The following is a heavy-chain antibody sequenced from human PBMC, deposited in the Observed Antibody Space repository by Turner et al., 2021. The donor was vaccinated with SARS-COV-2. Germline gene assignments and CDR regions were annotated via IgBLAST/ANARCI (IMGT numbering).Heavy chain of an antibody. Sequence: QVQLVQSGAEVKKPGSSVKVSCKASGGTFGSYAISWVRQAPGQGLEWMGGIIPIFGTANYAQKFQGRVTITADKSTSTAYMELSSLRSEDTAVYYCARGATMVRGVIENLYYYYYGMDVWGQGTTVTVSS. J-gene: IGHJ6*02. V-gene: IGHV1-69*13. CDR2: IIPIFGTA. CDR1: GGTFGSYA. D-gene: IGHD3-10*01. CDR3: ARGATMVRGVIENLYYYYYGMDV.